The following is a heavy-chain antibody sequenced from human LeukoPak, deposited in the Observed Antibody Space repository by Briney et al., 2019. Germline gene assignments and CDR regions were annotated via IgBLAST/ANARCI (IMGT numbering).Heavy chain of an antibody. J-gene: IGHJ6*03. CDR3: AREAYSSSWFYIDV. CDR1: GFTFSSYS. D-gene: IGHD6-13*01. Sequence: GGSLRLSCVASGFTFSSYSMNWVRQAPGKGLEWVAVISYDGSIKYYADSVKGRFTISRDNSKNTLYLQMNSLRAEDTAVYYCAREAYSSSWFYIDVWGKGTTVTVSS. V-gene: IGHV3-30*19. CDR2: ISYDGSIK.